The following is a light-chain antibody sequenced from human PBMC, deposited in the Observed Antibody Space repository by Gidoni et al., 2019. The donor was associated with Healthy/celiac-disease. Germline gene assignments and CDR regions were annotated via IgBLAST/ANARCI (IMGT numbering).Light chain of an antibody. CDR3: QQYDNLHWT. CDR2: DES. J-gene: IGKJ1*01. Sequence: DIQMTQSPSSLSASVGDRVTITCQASQDISNYLNWYQQKPGKAPKLLIYDESNLETGVPSRFSGSGSGTDFTFTISSLQPEDIATYYCQQYDNLHWTFGQGTKVEIK. CDR1: QDISNY. V-gene: IGKV1-33*01.